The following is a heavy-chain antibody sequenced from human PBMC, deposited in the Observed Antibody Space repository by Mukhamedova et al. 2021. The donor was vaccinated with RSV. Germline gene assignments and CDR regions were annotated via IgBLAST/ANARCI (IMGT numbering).Heavy chain of an antibody. CDR2: VHPHAGDT. V-gene: IGHV1-2*02. D-gene: IGHD1-26*01. CDR3: ARGRSLNNNSWNFFEH. J-gene: IGHJ4*02. Sequence: GQGLKWIGWVHPHAGDTSYAQEFQGRVTLTRDTSLTTAYLDLTSLRSDATANYFCARGRSLNNNSWNFFEHWVQGALVIVS.